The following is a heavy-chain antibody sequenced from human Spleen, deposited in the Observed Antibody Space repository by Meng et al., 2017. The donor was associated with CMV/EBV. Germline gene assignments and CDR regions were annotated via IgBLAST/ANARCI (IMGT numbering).Heavy chain of an antibody. V-gene: IGHV3-30*02. CDR1: GFSFGSYG. CDR3: AKDDSAYFDFRSGYSTPPDY. Sequence: GESLKISCAASGFSFGSYGMQWVRQAPGKGLEWVAFIRYDGNNKDYGDSVKGRFTVSRDNSKNMVYLQMNSLRAEDTAVYYCAKDDSAYFDFRSGYSTPPDYWGQGTLFPLSS. CDR2: IRYDGNNK. J-gene: IGHJ4*02. D-gene: IGHD3-3*01.